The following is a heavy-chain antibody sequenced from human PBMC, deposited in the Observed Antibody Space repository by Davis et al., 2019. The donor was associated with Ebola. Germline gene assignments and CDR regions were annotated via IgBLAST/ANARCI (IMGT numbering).Heavy chain of an antibody. CDR2: IWYDGTNK. CDR1: GFTFSSYG. D-gene: IGHD2-21*01. J-gene: IGHJ6*02. Sequence: GGSLRLSCAASGFTFSSYGMHWVRQAPGRGLEWVAVIWYDGTNKYYADSVRGRFTISRDNSKNTLSLQMNSLRAEDTAVYYCVRDLCGDDCHSIYSYVLDVWGQGTTVTVSS. V-gene: IGHV3-33*01. CDR3: VRDLCGDDCHSIYSYVLDV.